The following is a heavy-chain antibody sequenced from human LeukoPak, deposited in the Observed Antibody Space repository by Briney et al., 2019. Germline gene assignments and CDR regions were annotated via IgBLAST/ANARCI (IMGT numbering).Heavy chain of an antibody. CDR3: ANRGGWDSFDF. CDR1: GFTFTTYG. Sequence: GGSLRLSCAASGFTFTTYGMIWVRQAPGKGQEWVLGISGSGSNTYYADSAKGGFTSSRDYSKRTVYLQMNSLRAEDTAVYYCANRGGWDSFDFWGQGTLVTVSS. CDR2: ISGSGSNT. V-gene: IGHV3-23*01. J-gene: IGHJ4*02. D-gene: IGHD6-19*01.